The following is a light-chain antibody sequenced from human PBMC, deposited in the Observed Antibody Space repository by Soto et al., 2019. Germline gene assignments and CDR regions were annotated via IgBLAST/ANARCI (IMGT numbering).Light chain of an antibody. J-gene: IGLJ3*02. CDR1: SSNIGAGYD. CDR3: SSYTIRNSWV. CDR2: GNS. V-gene: IGLV1-40*01. Sequence: QSVLTQPPSVSGAPGQRVTISCTGSSSNIGAGYDVHWYQQLPGTAPKLLIYGNSNRPSGVSYRFSASKSGNTASLTISGLQPEDEADYYCSSYTIRNSWVFGGGTQLTVL.